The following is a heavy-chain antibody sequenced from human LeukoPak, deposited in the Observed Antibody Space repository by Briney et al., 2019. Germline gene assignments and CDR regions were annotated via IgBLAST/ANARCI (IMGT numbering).Heavy chain of an antibody. CDR3: AREYSAGWFDP. CDR1: GFTFSNYG. Sequence: GRSLRLSCAASGFTFSNYGMHWVRQAPGKGPESVAVIWYDGSNKYYADPVKGRFTISRDNSKNTLYLQMNSLRAEDTAVYYCAREYSAGWFDPWGQGTLVTVSS. D-gene: IGHD6-13*01. CDR2: IWYDGSNK. V-gene: IGHV3-33*01. J-gene: IGHJ5*02.